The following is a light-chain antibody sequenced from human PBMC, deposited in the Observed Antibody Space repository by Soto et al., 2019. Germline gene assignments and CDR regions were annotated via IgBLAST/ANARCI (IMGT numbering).Light chain of an antibody. J-gene: IGLJ3*02. CDR2: EGS. CDR3: CSYAGSSTFV. V-gene: IGLV2-23*03. Sequence: QSALIQPASVSGSPGQSITISCTGTISDFGNYNLVSWYQHYPGKAPKLIMYEGSKRPSGVSDRFSGSKSGSTASLTISGLQAEDEADYYCCSYAGSSTFVFGEGTKLTVL. CDR1: ISDFGNYNL.